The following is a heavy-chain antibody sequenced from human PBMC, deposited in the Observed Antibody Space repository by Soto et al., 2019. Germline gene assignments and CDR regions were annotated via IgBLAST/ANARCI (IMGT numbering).Heavy chain of an antibody. CDR1: GYSFTSYW. V-gene: IGHV5-51*01. CDR2: IYPGDSDT. J-gene: IGHJ4*02. CDR3: ARQGYYVKGLSDY. D-gene: IGHD3-10*02. Sequence: GESLKISCKGSGYSFTSYWIGWVRQTPGKGLEWMGIIYPGDSDTRYSPSFQGQVTISADKSIGTAYLQWSSLKASDTAMYYCARQGYYVKGLSDYWGQGTLVTVSS.